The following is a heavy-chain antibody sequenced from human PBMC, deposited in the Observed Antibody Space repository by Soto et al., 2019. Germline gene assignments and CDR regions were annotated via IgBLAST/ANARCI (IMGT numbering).Heavy chain of an antibody. D-gene: IGHD1-26*01. Sequence: TLSLTCTVSGASITFGGYSWSWIRQTPGKGLEWIGYINHLETTFYNPSFESRLTLSIDRAKNQFSLKLHSMSAADRAVYFCARGCGSDYFDYWGQGIMATVSS. CDR3: ARGCGSDYFDY. CDR1: GASITFGGYS. J-gene: IGHJ4*02. V-gene: IGHV4-30-2*01. CDR2: INHLETT.